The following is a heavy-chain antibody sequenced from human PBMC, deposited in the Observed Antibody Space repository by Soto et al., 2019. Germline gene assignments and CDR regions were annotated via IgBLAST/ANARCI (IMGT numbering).Heavy chain of an antibody. Sequence: ASVKVSCKASGYTFTSYAMHWVRQAPGQRLEWMGWINAGNGNTKYSQKFQGRVTITRDTSASTAYMELSSLRSEDTAVYYCARGRVRGVNGFNSFDPWGQGTLVTVSS. D-gene: IGHD3-10*01. V-gene: IGHV1-3*01. CDR3: ARGRVRGVNGFNSFDP. CDR2: INAGNGNT. J-gene: IGHJ5*02. CDR1: GYTFTSYA.